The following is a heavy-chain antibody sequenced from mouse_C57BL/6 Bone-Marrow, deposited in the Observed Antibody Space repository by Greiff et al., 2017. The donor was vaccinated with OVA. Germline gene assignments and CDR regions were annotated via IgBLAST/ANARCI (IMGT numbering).Heavy chain of an antibody. CDR2: IYPRSGNT. Sequence: VKLQESGAELARPGASVKLSCKASGYTFTSYGISWVKQRTGQGLEWIGEIYPRSGNTYYNEKFKGKATLTADKSSSTAYMELRSLTSEDSAVYFCARALWDWYFDVWGTGTTVTVSS. CDR1: GYTFTSYG. J-gene: IGHJ1*03. V-gene: IGHV1-81*01. CDR3: ARALWDWYFDV. D-gene: IGHD1-1*02.